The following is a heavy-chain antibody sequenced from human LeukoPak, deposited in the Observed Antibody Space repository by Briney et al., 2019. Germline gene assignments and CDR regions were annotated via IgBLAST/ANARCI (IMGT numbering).Heavy chain of an antibody. CDR1: GYTFTTYG. V-gene: IGHV1-18*01. D-gene: IGHD3-10*01. CDR2: ISGYNNNT. Sequence: ASVKVSCKASGYTFTTYGISWVRQAPGQGLEWMGWISGYNNNTEYVQKLQGRVTMTTDTSTSTAYMELRSLRSDDTAVYYCARVADYGSGSHLFDYWGQGTLVAVSS. CDR3: ARVADYGSGSHLFDY. J-gene: IGHJ4*02.